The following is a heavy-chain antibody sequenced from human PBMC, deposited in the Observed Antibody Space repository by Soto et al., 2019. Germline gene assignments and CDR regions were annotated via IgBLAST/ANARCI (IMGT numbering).Heavy chain of an antibody. CDR3: ATGAPVSGGLFDY. V-gene: IGHV3-15*01. CDR2: VKSKTDGGTT. Sequence: GGSQRLSYAASGFTFSKAWMNWVRQAPGKGLEWVGRVKSKTDGGTTDYAAPVKGRFTISRDDSVNTLYLQINSLKTEDTAMYYCATGAPVSGGLFDYWGRGALVTVSS. J-gene: IGHJ4*02. D-gene: IGHD6-19*01. CDR1: GFTFSKAW.